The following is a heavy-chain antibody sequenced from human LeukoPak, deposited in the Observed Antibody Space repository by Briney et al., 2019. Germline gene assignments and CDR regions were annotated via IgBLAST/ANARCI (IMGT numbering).Heavy chain of an antibody. J-gene: IGHJ4*02. CDR2: ITGSGSGI. CDR3: ARDKDYGFTY. D-gene: IGHD4-17*01. CDR1: GFSFSSEN. Sequence: PGGSLRLSCVASGFSFSSENMNWVRQAPGKGPEWISWITGSGSGIIYADSVKGRFTISRDNAKNSLFLQMNSLRVEDTAVYYCARDKDYGFTYWGQGTLVTVSS. V-gene: IGHV3-48*01.